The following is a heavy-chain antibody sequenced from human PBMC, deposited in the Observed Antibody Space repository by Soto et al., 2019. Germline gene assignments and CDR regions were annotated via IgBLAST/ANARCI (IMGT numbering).Heavy chain of an antibody. CDR3: ARTCSGGTCSFDY. CDR2: IYSGGST. CDR1: GFTFSSYD. J-gene: IGHJ4*02. D-gene: IGHD2-15*01. V-gene: IGHV3-66*01. Sequence: GGSLRLSCAASGFTFSSYDFHWVRQATGKGLEWVSVIYSGGSTYYADSVKGRFTISRDNSENTLYLQMNSLRAEDTAVYYCARTCSGGTCSFDYWGQGTLVTVSS.